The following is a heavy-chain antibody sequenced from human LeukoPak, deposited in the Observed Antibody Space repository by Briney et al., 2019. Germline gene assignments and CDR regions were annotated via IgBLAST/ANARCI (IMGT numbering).Heavy chain of an antibody. V-gene: IGHV4-59*08. CDR2: IHSNGST. CDR1: LGSLSSYF. CDR3: ARHDDSQGSGAYPLGC. D-gene: IGHD3-10*01. Sequence: SETLSLTRPDSLGSLSSYFWHWIRQPPGKGLEWIAYIHSNGSTSYNPTLNSRITMSLDTALSQFSLKLSSVTAADTAVYYCARHDDSQGSGAYPLGCWGQATLVTVS. J-gene: IGHJ4*02.